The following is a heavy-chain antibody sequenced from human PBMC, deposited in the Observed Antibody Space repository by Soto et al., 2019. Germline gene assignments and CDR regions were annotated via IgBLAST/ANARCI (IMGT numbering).Heavy chain of an antibody. CDR2: IIPIFGTA. J-gene: IGHJ4*02. CDR1: GGTFSSYA. D-gene: IGHD2-15*01. Sequence: ASVKVSCKASGGTFSSYAISWVRQAPGQGLEWMGGIIPIFGTANYAQKFQGRVTITADESTSTAYMELSSLRSEDTAVYYCAQSNVVVVAALDYWGQGTLVTVSS. CDR3: AQSNVVVVAALDY. V-gene: IGHV1-69*13.